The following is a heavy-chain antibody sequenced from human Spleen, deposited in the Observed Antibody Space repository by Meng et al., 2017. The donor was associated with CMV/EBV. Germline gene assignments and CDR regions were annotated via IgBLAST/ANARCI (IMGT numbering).Heavy chain of an antibody. Sequence: SETLSLTCAVYGGSFSGYYWSWIRQPPRKGLEWIGEINHSGSTNYNPSLKSRVTISVDTSKNQFSLKLSSVTAADTAVYYCARGRSPIYIAARRGGTFDYWGQGTLVTVSS. J-gene: IGHJ4*02. D-gene: IGHD6-6*01. CDR2: INHSGST. V-gene: IGHV4-34*01. CDR3: ARGRSPIYIAARRGGTFDY. CDR1: GGSFSGYY.